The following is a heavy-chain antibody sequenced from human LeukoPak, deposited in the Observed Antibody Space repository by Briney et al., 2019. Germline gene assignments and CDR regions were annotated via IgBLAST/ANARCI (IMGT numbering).Heavy chain of an antibody. CDR1: GGSIGSGSYY. CDR2: IYTSGST. D-gene: IGHD6-13*01. J-gene: IGHJ4*02. V-gene: IGHV4-61*02. Sequence: SETLSLTCTVSGGSIGSGSYYWSWIRQPAGKGLEWIGRIYTSGSTNYNPSLKSRVTISVDTSKNQFSLKLSSVTAAGTAVYYCARQSYVSAAGPHFDYWGQGTLVTVSS. CDR3: ARQSYVSAAGPHFDY.